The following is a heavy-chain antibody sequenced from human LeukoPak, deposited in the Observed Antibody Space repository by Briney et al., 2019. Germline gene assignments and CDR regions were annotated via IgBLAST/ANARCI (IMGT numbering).Heavy chain of an antibody. CDR2: IYYSGST. J-gene: IGHJ3*02. CDR1: GGSISSSSYY. CDR3: ARVDIVVVPAAAFDI. V-gene: IGHV4-39*01. Sequence: SETLSLTCTVSGGSISSSSYYWGWIRQPPGKGLEWIGSIYYSGSTYYNPSLKSRVTISVDTSKNQFSLKLSSVTPADTAIYYCARVDIVVVPAAAFDIWGQGTMVTVSS. D-gene: IGHD2-2*01.